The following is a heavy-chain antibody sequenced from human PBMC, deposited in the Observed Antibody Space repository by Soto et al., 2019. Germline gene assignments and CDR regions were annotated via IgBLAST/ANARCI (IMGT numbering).Heavy chain of an antibody. V-gene: IGHV3-23*01. CDR1: GFTFRNYA. CDR3: AKSDGTTRGYYYYMDV. D-gene: IGHD1-1*01. Sequence: EVQLLESGGGLVQPGGSLRLSCAASGFTFRNYAMNWVRQAPGKGLEWVSSISYSGDSSYFADSVKGRFTVSRDSSRSTLYLQMSSLRAEDTAVYYCAKSDGTTRGYYYYMDVWGKGTTVTVSS. J-gene: IGHJ6*03. CDR2: ISYSGDSS.